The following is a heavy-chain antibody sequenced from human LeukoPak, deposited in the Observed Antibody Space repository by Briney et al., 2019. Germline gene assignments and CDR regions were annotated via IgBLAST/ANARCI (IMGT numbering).Heavy chain of an antibody. CDR3: GGSRSFF. CDR1: GFTFSTFA. J-gene: IGHJ4*02. Sequence: PGGSLRLSCAASGFTFSTFAMIWVRQPPGKGLEWVSSIFPSGGEIHYADSVRGRFTISRDNSKSTLSLQMNSLRAEDTAIYYCGGSRSFFWGQGTLVTVSS. D-gene: IGHD6-13*01. V-gene: IGHV3-23*01. CDR2: IFPSGGEI.